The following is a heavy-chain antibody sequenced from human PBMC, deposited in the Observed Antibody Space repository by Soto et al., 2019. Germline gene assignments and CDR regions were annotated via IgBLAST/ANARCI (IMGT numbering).Heavy chain of an antibody. V-gene: IGHV3-33*01. J-gene: IGHJ4*02. CDR3: VRATPGGEDSSRWYTVPLEY. Sequence: QVQLVESGGGVVQPGRSLRLSCAASGFTFSSYGMHWVRQAPGKGLEWVAVIWYDGSNKYYADSVKGRFTISRDNSKNTQNLQMNGVRAEDKDVSYCVRATPGGEDSSRWYTVPLEYWGQGTLVTASS. CDR2: IWYDGSNK. CDR1: GFTFSSYG. D-gene: IGHD6-13*01.